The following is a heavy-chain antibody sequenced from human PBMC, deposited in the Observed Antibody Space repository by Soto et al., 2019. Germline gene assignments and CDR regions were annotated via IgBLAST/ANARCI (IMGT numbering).Heavy chain of an antibody. Sequence: QVQLVESGGGVVQPGRSLRLSCAASGFTFSNYAIHWVRQAPDKGQEWVAVLSDDGNNIHYADSVKGRFTVSRDNSKNTLFLQMNSLRAEDTALYYCARGPIGDAAMVTNYFDYWGQGTLVTVSS. CDR2: LSDDGNNI. CDR1: GFTFSNYA. CDR3: ARGPIGDAAMVTNYFDY. V-gene: IGHV3-30-3*01. D-gene: IGHD5-18*01. J-gene: IGHJ4*02.